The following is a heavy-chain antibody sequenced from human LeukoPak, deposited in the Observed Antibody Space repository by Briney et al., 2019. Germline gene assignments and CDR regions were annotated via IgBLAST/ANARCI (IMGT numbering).Heavy chain of an antibody. Sequence: AASVKVSCKASGYTFTGYYMHWVRQAPGQGLEWMGWINPNSGGTNYAQKFQGRVTMTRDTSISTAYMELSRLRSDDTAVYYCARTRALIAAAGTNIWFDPWGQGTLVTVSS. CDR3: ARTRALIAAAGTNIWFDP. CDR2: INPNSGGT. D-gene: IGHD6-13*01. V-gene: IGHV1-2*02. CDR1: GYTFTGYY. J-gene: IGHJ5*02.